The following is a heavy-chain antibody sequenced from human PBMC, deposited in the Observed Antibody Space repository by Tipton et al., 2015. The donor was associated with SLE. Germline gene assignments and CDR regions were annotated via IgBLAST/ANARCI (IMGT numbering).Heavy chain of an antibody. D-gene: IGHD5/OR15-5a*01. J-gene: IGHJ3*01. CDR2: LSGSGRNI. Sequence: GSLRLSCAASGFTFSSHAMNWVRQAPGKGLEWVSVLSGSGRNIFYAESVKGRFTISRDNSKNTLYLQMNNLRAEDTALYYCAKDRGVEGSSVRGFDVWGQGTMVTVSS. V-gene: IGHV3-23*01. CDR3: AKDRGVEGSSVRGFDV. CDR1: GFTFSSHA.